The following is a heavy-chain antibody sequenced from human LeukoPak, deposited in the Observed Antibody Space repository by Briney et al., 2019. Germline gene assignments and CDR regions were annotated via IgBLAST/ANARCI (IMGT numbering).Heavy chain of an antibody. V-gene: IGHV3-48*04. CDR3: AREKYAY. CDR2: ISSSGDTI. J-gene: IGHJ4*02. D-gene: IGHD2-2*01. Sequence: PGGSLRLSCAASGFTFMTYNMNWVRQAPGKGLEWVSYISSSGDTIYYADPVKGRFTISRDNAKNSLYLQMNSLRAEDTAVYYCAREKYAYWGQGTLVTVSS. CDR1: GFTFMTYN.